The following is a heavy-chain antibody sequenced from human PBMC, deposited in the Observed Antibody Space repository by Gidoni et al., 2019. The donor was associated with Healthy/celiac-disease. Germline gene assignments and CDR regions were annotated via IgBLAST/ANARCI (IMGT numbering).Heavy chain of an antibody. CDR1: GGTFSSYA. CDR3: ARERVGVYGDKNYWFDP. V-gene: IGHV1-69*01. J-gene: IGHJ5*02. D-gene: IGHD4-17*01. Sequence: QVQLVQSGAEVKKPGSSVKVSCKASGGTFSSYAISWVRQAPGQGLEWMGGIIPIFGTANYTQKFQGRVTITADESTSTAYMELSSLRSEDTAVYYCARERVGVYGDKNYWFDPWGQGTLVTVSS. CDR2: IIPIFGTA.